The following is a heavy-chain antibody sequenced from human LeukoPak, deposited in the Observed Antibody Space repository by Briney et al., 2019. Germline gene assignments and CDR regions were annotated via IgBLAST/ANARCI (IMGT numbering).Heavy chain of an antibody. V-gene: IGHV4-59*01. CDR1: GGSISTYH. CDR3: ARDLDYGGSSIWYFDL. Sequence: SETLSLTCTVSGGSISTYHWSWIRQSPGKGLDWIGNIYYSGSTKYNPSLKSRVTISVDTYKNQFSLRLTSVTAADTAVYYCARDLDYGGSSIWYFDLWGRGTLVTVSS. D-gene: IGHD4-23*01. CDR2: IYYSGST. J-gene: IGHJ2*01.